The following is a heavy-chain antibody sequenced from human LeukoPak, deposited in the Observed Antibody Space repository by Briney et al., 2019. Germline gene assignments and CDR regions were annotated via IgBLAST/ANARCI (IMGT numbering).Heavy chain of an antibody. V-gene: IGHV3-23*01. Sequence: PGGSLRLSCAASGFTFTKYWMTWVRQAPGKGLEWVSSISGSGGSTQYAASVQGRFTISRDNSKNTLYLQMNSLRAEDTAVYYCAKDPNGDYIGTFDIWGQGTMVTVSS. CDR3: AKDPNGDYIGTFDI. D-gene: IGHD4-17*01. J-gene: IGHJ3*02. CDR1: GFTFTKYW. CDR2: ISGSGGST.